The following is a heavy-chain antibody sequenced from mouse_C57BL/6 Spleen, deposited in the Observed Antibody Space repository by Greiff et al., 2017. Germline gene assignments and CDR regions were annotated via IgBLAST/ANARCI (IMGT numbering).Heavy chain of an antibody. CDR1: GYAFTNYL. V-gene: IGHV1-54*01. CDR3: ARSGLGRAMDY. Sequence: VQLVESGAELVRPGTSVKVSCKASGYAFTNYLIEWVKQRPGQGLEWIGVINPGSGGTNYNEKFKGKATLTADKSSSTAYMQLSSLTSEDSAVYFCARSGLGRAMDYWGQGTSVTVSS. D-gene: IGHD4-1*01. J-gene: IGHJ4*01. CDR2: INPGSGGT.